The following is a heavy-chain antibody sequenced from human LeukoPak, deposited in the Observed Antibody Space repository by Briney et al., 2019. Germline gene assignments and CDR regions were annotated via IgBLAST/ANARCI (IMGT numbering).Heavy chain of an antibody. CDR1: GFTFSSSW. Sequence: GGPLRLTCAASGFTFSSSWMHWVRHAPGKGLVWVSRISSDGSSTTYADSVKGQFTISRDNAKNTLYLQMNSLRAEDTAVYYCASSISGHNWFDPWGQGTLVTVSS. V-gene: IGHV3-74*01. CDR2: ISSDGSST. D-gene: IGHD3-10*01. CDR3: ASSISGHNWFDP. J-gene: IGHJ5*02.